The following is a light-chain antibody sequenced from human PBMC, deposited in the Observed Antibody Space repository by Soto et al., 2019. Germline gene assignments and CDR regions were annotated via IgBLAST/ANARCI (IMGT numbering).Light chain of an antibody. CDR1: SSDVGAYNY. V-gene: IGLV2-8*01. Sequence: QSALTQPPSVSGSPGQSVTISCTGTSSDVGAYNYVCWYQQHPGKPPKLLISEVSKRPSGVPDRFSGSKSGNTASLTVSGLQAEDEVDYYCSSYAGNNGGVFGGGTKLTVL. CDR2: EVS. CDR3: SSYAGNNGGV. J-gene: IGLJ2*01.